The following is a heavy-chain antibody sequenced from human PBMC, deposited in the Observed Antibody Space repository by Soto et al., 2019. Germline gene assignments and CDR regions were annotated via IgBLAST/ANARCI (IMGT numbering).Heavy chain of an antibody. D-gene: IGHD2-15*01. CDR2: ISGSSAYK. J-gene: IGHJ3*02. CDR3: ARDRGPGGIEVGAFDI. CDR1: GVTFSDYY. V-gene: IGHV3-11*06. Sequence: QVQLVESGGGLVKPGGSLRLSCAASGVTFSDYYMNWIRQAPGKGLEWVSDISGSSAYKNYADSMQGRFTVTRDNAQNSLYLQMNRLTVEDTAIAYCARDRGPGGIEVGAFDIWGQGTVVTVSS.